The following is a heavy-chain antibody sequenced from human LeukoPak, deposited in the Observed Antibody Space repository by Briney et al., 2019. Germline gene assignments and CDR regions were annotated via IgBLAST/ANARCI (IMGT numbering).Heavy chain of an antibody. V-gene: IGHV3-30*18. D-gene: IGHD3-16*02. CDR3: AKSLRGELSFYDAFDM. CDR2: ISYDESRK. J-gene: IGHJ3*02. Sequence: SGGSLRLSCAASGFAFGNYGMHWVRQAPGKGLEWVTVISYDESRKYYIDSVKGRFTISRDNSKDTLYLQMSSLRPEDTAVYYCAKSLRGELSFYDAFDMWGQGTMVIVSS. CDR1: GFAFGNYG.